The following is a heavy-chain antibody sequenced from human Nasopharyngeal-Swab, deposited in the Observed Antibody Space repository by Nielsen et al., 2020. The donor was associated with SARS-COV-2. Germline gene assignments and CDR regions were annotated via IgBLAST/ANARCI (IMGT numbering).Heavy chain of an antibody. CDR1: GFTFSSYA. V-gene: IGHV3-23*01. J-gene: IGHJ4*02. CDR3: AKGTLGFCRGGSCYPLDS. Sequence: GESLKISCAASGFTFSSYAMSWVRQAQGKGLEWVSAISGSGGSTYYADSVKGRFTISRDNPKNTLYLQMNSLRAEDTAVYYCAKGTLGFCRGGSCYPLDSWGQGTLVTVSS. D-gene: IGHD2-15*01. CDR2: ISGSGGST.